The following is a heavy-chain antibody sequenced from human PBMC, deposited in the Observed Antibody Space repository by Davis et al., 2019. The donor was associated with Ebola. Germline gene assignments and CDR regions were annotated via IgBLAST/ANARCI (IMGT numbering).Heavy chain of an antibody. D-gene: IGHD2-21*01. CDR3: ARGRGHYEYSGGDY. V-gene: IGHV1-18*04. CDR1: GYTFTSYG. CDR2: ISTYNGNT. Sequence: ASVKVSCKASGYTFTSYGISWVRQAPGQGLEWMGWISTYNGNTNYAQKLQGRVTMTTDTSTSTAYMELRSLTSDDTAVYYCARGRGHYEYSGGDYWGQGTLVIVSS. J-gene: IGHJ4*02.